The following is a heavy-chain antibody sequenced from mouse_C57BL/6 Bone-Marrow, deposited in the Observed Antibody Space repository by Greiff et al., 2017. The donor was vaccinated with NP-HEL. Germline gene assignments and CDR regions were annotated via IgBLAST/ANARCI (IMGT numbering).Heavy chain of an antibody. CDR3: ARSSNPYAMDY. Sequence: QVQLQQSGAELARPGASVKLSCKASGYTFTSYGISWVKQRTGQGLEWIGEIYPRSGNTNYNQKFKGKSTLTVDKSSSTAYMQLSSLTSEDSSVYYCARSSNPYAMDYWGQGTSVTVSS. V-gene: IGHV1-81*01. D-gene: IGHD2-5*01. CDR2: IYPRSGNT. CDR1: GYTFTSYG. J-gene: IGHJ4*01.